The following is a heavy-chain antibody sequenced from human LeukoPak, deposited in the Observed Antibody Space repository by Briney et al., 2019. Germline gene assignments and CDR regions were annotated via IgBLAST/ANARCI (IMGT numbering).Heavy chain of an antibody. CDR2: IGHDGTEK. D-gene: IGHD4-17*01. V-gene: IGHV3-30-3*01. CDR1: GLSFSSYA. J-gene: IGHJ4*02. Sequence: GSSLRLSCVASGLSFSSYAMHWVRQAPGKGLEWVAVIGHDGTEKYYGDSAKGRFTISRDNSKNTLYLQMNSLRAEDTALYYCARDGHGVPLDYWGQGTLVTV. CDR3: ARDGHGVPLDY.